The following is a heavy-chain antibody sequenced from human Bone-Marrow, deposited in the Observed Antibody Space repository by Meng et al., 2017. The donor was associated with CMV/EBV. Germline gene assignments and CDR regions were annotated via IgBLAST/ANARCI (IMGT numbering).Heavy chain of an antibody. J-gene: IGHJ4*02. D-gene: IGHD6-13*01. V-gene: IGHV3-11*04. CDR3: ARRRSAGTDY. Sequence: GESLKISCAASGFTFSDYYITWIRQAPGKGLEWVSYISSGGSNIYYADSVKGRFTISRDNAKNSVHLQMNSLRDEDTAVYYCARRRSAGTDYWGQGTRVTGSS. CDR2: ISSGGSNI. CDR1: GFTFSDYY.